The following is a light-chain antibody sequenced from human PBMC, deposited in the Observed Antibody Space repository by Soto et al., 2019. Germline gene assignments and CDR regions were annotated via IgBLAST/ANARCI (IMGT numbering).Light chain of an antibody. Sequence: DIQLPQAPSFLSASVGDRVAITCLAIQGITSYLAWYQQKPGKAPRLLIYAASTLQSGVPSRFSVSGSGTEFTLTISRLQPDDFATYFCHSRAFGQGTRLEIK. V-gene: IGKV1-9*01. CDR2: AAS. CDR3: HSRA. J-gene: IGKJ5*01. CDR1: QGITSY.